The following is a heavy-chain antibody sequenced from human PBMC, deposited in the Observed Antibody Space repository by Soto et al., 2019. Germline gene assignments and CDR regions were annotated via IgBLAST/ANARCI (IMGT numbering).Heavy chain of an antibody. J-gene: IGHJ5*02. Sequence: SETLSLTCTVSGGSISSSSYYWGWIRQPPGKGLEWIGSIYYSGSTYYNPSLKSRVTISVDTSKNQFSLKLSSVTAADTAVYYCARLPFSPLRYPNWFDPWGQGTLVTFSS. V-gene: IGHV4-39*01. D-gene: IGHD3-9*01. CDR2: IYYSGST. CDR3: ARLPFSPLRYPNWFDP. CDR1: GGSISSSSYY.